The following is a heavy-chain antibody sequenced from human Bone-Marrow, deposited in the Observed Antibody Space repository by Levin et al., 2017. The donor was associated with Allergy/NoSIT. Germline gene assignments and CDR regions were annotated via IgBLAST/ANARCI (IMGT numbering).Heavy chain of an antibody. CDR3: ARLVFSGPASPTTY. Sequence: RPGGSLRLSCTVSGFTVSNNYMSWVRQAPGKGLEWVSVIYSVGSTDYADSVKGRFAISRDHSKNTVFLQMNSLRVEDTAVYYCARLVFSGPASPTTYWGQGTLVTVSS. CDR1: GFTVSNNY. D-gene: IGHD6-6*01. V-gene: IGHV3-66*01. J-gene: IGHJ4*02. CDR2: IYSVGST.